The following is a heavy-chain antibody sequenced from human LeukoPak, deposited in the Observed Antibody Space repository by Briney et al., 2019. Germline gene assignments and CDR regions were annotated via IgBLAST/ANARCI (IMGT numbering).Heavy chain of an antibody. V-gene: IGHV3-64D*06. D-gene: IGHD3-10*01. Sequence: PGGSLRLSCSASGFTFSHFAMHWVRQAPGKGLEYGSGISSNGGSTYDADSVKGRFTISRDNSKNTLYIQMSSLRAEDTAVYYCVKDSASYYYGSGSPWFDPWGQGTLVTVSS. CDR2: ISSNGGST. J-gene: IGHJ5*02. CDR1: GFTFSHFA. CDR3: VKDSASYYYGSGSPWFDP.